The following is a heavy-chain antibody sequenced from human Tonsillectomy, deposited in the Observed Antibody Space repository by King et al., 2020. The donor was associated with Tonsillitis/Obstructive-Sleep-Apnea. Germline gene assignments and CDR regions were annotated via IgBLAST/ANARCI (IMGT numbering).Heavy chain of an antibody. CDR1: GFTFSTYG. CDR2: IWYDGSNK. V-gene: IGHV3-33*01. D-gene: IGHD3-3*01. CDR3: ARDGNDVWSGYFQV. J-gene: IGHJ4*02. Sequence: VQLVESGGGVVQPGRSLTLSCAASGFTFSTYGMHWVRQAPGKGLEWVAVIWYDGSNKYYADSMKGRFTISRDNSKNTLYLQMNSLRAEDTAVYYCARDGNDVWSGYFQVGGQGTLVTVSS.